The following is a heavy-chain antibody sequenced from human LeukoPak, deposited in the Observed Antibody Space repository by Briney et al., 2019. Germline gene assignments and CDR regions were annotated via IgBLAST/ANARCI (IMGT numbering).Heavy chain of an antibody. CDR1: AFTFSSYS. V-gene: IGHV3-21*04. D-gene: IGHD5-18*01. CDR2: ISTSSSYI. J-gene: IGHJ4*02. Sequence: GGSLRLSCAASAFTFSSYSMNWVRQAPGKGLEWVSFISTSSSYIHYADSVKGRFTISRDNAKNSLYLQMNSLRAEDTAVYYCAKRIQSAMATGYWGQGTLVTVSS. CDR3: AKRIQSAMATGY.